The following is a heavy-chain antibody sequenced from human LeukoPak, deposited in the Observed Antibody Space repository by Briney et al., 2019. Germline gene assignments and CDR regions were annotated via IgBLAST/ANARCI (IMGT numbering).Heavy chain of an antibody. CDR1: GGSISSSDYY. Sequence: SETLSLTCTVSGGSISSSDYYWGWFRQPPGRGLEWIGASHFSGSSYYNASLQSRATVSVDTSKNQFSLKLSSVTAADTAVYYCARVERAGRIDPWGQGTLVTVSS. J-gene: IGHJ5*02. CDR2: SHFSGSS. D-gene: IGHD1-1*01. CDR3: ARVERAGRIDP. V-gene: IGHV4-39*07.